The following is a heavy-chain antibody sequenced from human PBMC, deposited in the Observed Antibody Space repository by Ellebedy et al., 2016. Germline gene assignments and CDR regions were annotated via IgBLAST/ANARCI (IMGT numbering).Heavy chain of an antibody. CDR3: AKGGVLGSFDG. CDR2: VTSGGGST. J-gene: IGHJ4*02. V-gene: IGHV3-23*01. CDR1: GFTFSSYA. D-gene: IGHD3-9*01. Sequence: GESLKISCAASGFTFSSYAMSWVRQAPGKGLEWVSSVTSGGGSTFYADSVKGRLTISRDNSKNTLYLQMNSLRADDTAVYYCAKGGVLGSFDGWGQGALVTVSS.